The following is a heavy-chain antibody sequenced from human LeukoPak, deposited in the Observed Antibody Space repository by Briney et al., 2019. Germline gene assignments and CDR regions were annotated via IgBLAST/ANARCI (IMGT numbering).Heavy chain of an antibody. V-gene: IGHV3-30-3*01. Sequence: GGSLRLSCAASEFTFSNYALHWVRQAPGKGLEWVAVISYDGSNKYYADSVKGRFTISRDNSENTLYLQMNSLRAEDTAVYHCARDSRAFDYWGQGTLVTVSS. CDR3: ARDSRAFDY. J-gene: IGHJ4*02. CDR2: ISYDGSNK. CDR1: EFTFSNYA. D-gene: IGHD2-2*01.